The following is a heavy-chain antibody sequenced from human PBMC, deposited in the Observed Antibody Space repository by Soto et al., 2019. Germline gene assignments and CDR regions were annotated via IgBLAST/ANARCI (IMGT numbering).Heavy chain of an antibody. Sequence: QVQLVQSGAEVKKPGSSVKVSCKASGGTFSSYAISWVRQAPGQGLEWMGGIIPIFGTANYAQKFQGRVTITADESTSTAYMELSSLRSEDTAVYYCARKIERIAAAGTGCYYGMDVWGQGTTVTVSS. D-gene: IGHD6-13*01. J-gene: IGHJ6*02. CDR1: GGTFSSYA. CDR2: IIPIFGTA. CDR3: ARKIERIAAAGTGCYYGMDV. V-gene: IGHV1-69*01.